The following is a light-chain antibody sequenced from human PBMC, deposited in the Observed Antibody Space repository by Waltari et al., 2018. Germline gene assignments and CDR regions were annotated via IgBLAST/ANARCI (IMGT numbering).Light chain of an antibody. V-gene: IGKV3-20*01. CDR3: QQYDGEVVT. J-gene: IGKJ4*01. CDR1: QSGTSIS. Sequence: CRASQSGTSISLTWYQQKLGQAPRLLIYGTSSRATAIPDRFSGSGSGTDFTLTISRLEPEDFAVYYCQQYDGEVVTFGGGTKVEI. CDR2: GTS.